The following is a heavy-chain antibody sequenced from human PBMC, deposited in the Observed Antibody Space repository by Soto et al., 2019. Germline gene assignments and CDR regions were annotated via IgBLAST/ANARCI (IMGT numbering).Heavy chain of an antibody. D-gene: IGHD1-26*01. V-gene: IGHV3-74*01. CDR3: ARGDRGAFDL. CDR1: GFTFSYCW. Sequence: EVQLVESGGGLVRPGGSLRLSCAASGFTFSYCWMHWVRQAPGKGLVWVSRIHRDGSSTTYADFVKGRFIISRDNARNTVDLQMNSVRVEDTAVYYCARGDRGAFDLWGQGTVVTVSS. J-gene: IGHJ3*01. CDR2: IHRDGSST.